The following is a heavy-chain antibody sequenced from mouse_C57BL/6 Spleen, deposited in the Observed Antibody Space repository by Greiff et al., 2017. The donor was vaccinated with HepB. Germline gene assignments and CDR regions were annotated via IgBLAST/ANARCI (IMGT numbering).Heavy chain of an antibody. Sequence: QVTLKVCGPGILQSSQTLSLTCSFSGFSLSPSGMGVSWIRQPSGKGLEWLAHIYWDDDKRYNPSLKSRLTISKDTSRNQVFLKITSVDTADTATYYCARRMEYYGSSDWYFDVWGTGTTVTVSS. CDR3: ARRMEYYGSSDWYFDV. CDR1: GFSLSPSGMG. J-gene: IGHJ1*03. V-gene: IGHV8-12*01. CDR2: IYWDDDK. D-gene: IGHD1-1*01.